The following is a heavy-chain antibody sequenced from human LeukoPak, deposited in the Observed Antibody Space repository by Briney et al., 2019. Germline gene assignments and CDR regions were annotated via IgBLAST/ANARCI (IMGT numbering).Heavy chain of an antibody. D-gene: IGHD3-10*01. CDR2: IKPDGSEK. V-gene: IGHV3-7*01. CDR3: ARERMYSGSGSTYPYYDY. Sequence: PGGSLRLSCAASGFIFSSCWMSWVRQSPGKGLEWVANIKPDGSEKYYVDSVKVRFTISRDNAKNALYLEMNSLRVGDTAVYYCARERMYSGSGSTYPYYDYWGQGTLVTVSS. J-gene: IGHJ4*02. CDR1: GFIFSSCW.